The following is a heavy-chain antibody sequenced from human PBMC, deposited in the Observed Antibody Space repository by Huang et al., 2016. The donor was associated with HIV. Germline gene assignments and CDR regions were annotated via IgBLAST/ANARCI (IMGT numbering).Heavy chain of an antibody. CDR1: GFTFNKFE. CDR2: RSYDGSSK. CDR3: AKDGRGSGTYYDYFEY. D-gene: IGHD1-26*01. V-gene: IGHV3-30*18. Sequence: QVQLVESGGGVVQPGRSLRLSCAAFGFTFNKFEMHWVRQAPVKGLEWVAIRSYDGSSKYHADSVKGRFTISRDNSKNTVYLQMNSLRVEDTAVYYCAKDGRGSGTYYDYFEYWGQGTLVTVSS. J-gene: IGHJ4*02.